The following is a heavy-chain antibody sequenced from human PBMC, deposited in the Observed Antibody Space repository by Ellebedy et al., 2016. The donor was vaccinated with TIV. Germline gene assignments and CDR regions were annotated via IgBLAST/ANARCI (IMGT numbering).Heavy chain of an antibody. CDR3: AKLDSSGYYYGRLDY. V-gene: IGHV3-23*01. CDR1: GFTFRNFA. J-gene: IGHJ4*02. Sequence: GGSLRLSCAASGFTFRNFAMTWVRQAPGKGLEWVPSISSSGVSSDYADSVRGRVTISRDKSKSKLYLQLDSLRADDSAEYYCAKLDSSGYYYGRLDYWGQGTLVTVSS. D-gene: IGHD3-22*01. CDR2: ISSSGVSS.